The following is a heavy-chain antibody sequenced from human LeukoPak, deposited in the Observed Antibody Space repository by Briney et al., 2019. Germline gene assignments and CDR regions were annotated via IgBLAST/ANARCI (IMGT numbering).Heavy chain of an antibody. Sequence: PSETLSLTCTVSGGSISSSSYYWGWIRQPPGKGLEWIGSIYYSGSTYYNPSLKSRVTISVDTSKNQFSLKLSSVTAADTAVYYCARPWDKRWYFDYWGQGTLVTVSS. V-gene: IGHV4-39*01. CDR3: ARPWDKRWYFDY. D-gene: IGHD5-24*01. CDR1: GGSISSSSYY. CDR2: IYYSGST. J-gene: IGHJ4*02.